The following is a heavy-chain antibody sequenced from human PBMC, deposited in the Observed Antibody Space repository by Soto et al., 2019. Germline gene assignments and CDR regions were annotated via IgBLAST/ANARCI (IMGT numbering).Heavy chain of an antibody. J-gene: IGHJ4*02. CDR3: ARVKSNVVAATYYFDY. V-gene: IGHV4-59*01. CDR1: GGSISSYY. D-gene: IGHD2-15*01. CDR2: IYYSGST. Sequence: SETLSLTCTVSGGSISSYYWSWIRQPPGKGLEWIGYIYYSGSTNYNPSLKSRVTISVDTSKNQFSLKLSSVTAADTAVYYCARVKSNVVAATYYFDYWGQGTLVTVSS.